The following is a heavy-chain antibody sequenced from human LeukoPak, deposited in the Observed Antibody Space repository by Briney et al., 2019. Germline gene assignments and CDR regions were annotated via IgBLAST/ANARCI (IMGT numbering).Heavy chain of an antibody. D-gene: IGHD6-19*01. J-gene: IGHJ4*02. CDR2: ISTSGNTI. CDR1: GFTFSSYE. V-gene: IGHV3-48*03. Sequence: PGGSLRLSCTASGFTFSSYEMNWVRQAPGKGLEWVSYISTSGNTIYYADSVKGRFTMSRDNAKNSLFLQMDSLRADDTAVYHCARGPLIAVTGTGYWGQGTLVTVSS. CDR3: ARGPLIAVTGTGY.